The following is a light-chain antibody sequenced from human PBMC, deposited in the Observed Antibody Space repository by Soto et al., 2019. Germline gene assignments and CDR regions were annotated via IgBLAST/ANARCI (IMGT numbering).Light chain of an antibody. V-gene: IGKV1-27*01. CDR2: AAS. J-gene: IGKJ3*01. CDR1: QGIAFY. CDR3: QKYDTAPFT. Sequence: DVQMTRSPSSLSASVGDTVTITCRASQGIAFYLAWFQQRPGKAPNLLISAASNLQSGVPSRFSGSGSGTDFTLTISSLQPEDVATYYCQKYDTAPFTFGPGTRVEVK.